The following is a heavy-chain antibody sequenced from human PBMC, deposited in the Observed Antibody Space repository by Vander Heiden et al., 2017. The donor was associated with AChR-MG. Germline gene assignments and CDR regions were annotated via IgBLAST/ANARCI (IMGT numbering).Heavy chain of an antibody. CDR2: ISYDGSNK. J-gene: IGHJ5*02. CDR3: AKGAGQQLVTGGRFDP. V-gene: IGHV3-30*18. D-gene: IGHD6-13*01. CDR1: GFTFSSYA. Sequence: QVQLVESGGGVVQPERSLRLSCAASGFTFSSYAMHWVRQAPDKGLEWVAVISYDGSNKYYADSVKGRFTISRDNSKNTLYLQMNSLRSEDTAVYYCAKGAGQQLVTGGRFDPWGQGTLVTVSS.